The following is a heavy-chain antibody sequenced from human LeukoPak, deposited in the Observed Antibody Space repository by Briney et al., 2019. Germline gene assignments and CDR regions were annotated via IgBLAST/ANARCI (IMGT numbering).Heavy chain of an antibody. CDR2: IWYDGSNK. CDR3: ARASTRVVTVSITVAGTVDC. V-gene: IGHV3-33*08. J-gene: IGHJ4*02. CDR1: GLSVSTNY. Sequence: GGSLRLSCAASGLSVSTNYMSWVRQAPGKGLEWVAVIWYDGSNKYYADSVKGRFTISRDNSNNTLYLQMNSLRAEDTAVYYCARASTRVVTVSITVAGTVDCWGQGTLVTVSS. D-gene: IGHD6-19*01.